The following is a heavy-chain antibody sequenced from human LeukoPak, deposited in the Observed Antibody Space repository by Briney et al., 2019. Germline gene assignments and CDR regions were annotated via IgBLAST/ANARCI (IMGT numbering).Heavy chain of an antibody. Sequence: KPSATLSLTCAIYNGSFSGHYWTWIRQPPGKGLEWIGEINHSGSTNYNPSLKSRVTISVDTSKNQFSLKLSSVTAADTAVYYCAREGVLRFLEWLLPPYYYYGMDVWGQGTTVTVSS. CDR1: NGSFSGHY. J-gene: IGHJ6*02. CDR2: INHSGST. V-gene: IGHV4-34*01. D-gene: IGHD3-3*01. CDR3: AREGVLRFLEWLLPPYYYYGMDV.